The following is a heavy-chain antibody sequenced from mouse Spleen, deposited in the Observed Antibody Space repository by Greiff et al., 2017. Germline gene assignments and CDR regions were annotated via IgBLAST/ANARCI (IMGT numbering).Heavy chain of an antibody. V-gene: IGHV1-19*01. Sequence: VQLQQSGPVLVKPGASVKMSCKASGYTFTDYYMNWVKQSHGKSLEWIGVINPYNGGTSYNQKFKGKATLTVDKSSSTAYMELNSLTSEDSAVYYCARQDWPYYAMDYWGQGTSVTVSS. J-gene: IGHJ4*01. CDR2: INPYNGGT. D-gene: IGHD4-1*01. CDR3: ARQDWPYYAMDY. CDR1: GYTFTDYY.